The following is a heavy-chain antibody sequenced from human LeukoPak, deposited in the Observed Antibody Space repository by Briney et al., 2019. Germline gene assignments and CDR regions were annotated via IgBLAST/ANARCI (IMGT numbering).Heavy chain of an antibody. CDR1: GYTFTSYG. CDR2: ISAYNGNT. Sequence: ASVKVSCKASGYTFTSYGISWVRQAPGQGLEWMGWISAYNGNTNYAQKLQGRVTMTTDTSTSTAYMELRSLRSDDTAVYYCATSLGYCSGGSCIYDYWGQGTLVTVSS. CDR3: ATSLGYCSGGSCIYDY. J-gene: IGHJ4*02. V-gene: IGHV1-18*01. D-gene: IGHD2-15*01.